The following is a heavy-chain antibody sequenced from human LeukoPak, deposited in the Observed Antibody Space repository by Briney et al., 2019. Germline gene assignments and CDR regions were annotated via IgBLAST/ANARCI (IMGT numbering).Heavy chain of an antibody. CDR1: GFTFRNYW. V-gene: IGHV3-7*03. D-gene: IGHD6-13*01. CDR2: INEGGNEK. J-gene: IGHJ4*02. CDR3: ARHPNSNWDY. Sequence: GGSQRLSCAASGFTFRNYWMSWVRQVPGKGLEWVVSINEGGNEKNYVDSVKGRFTASRDNAQNSLYLQMNSLRVEDTAVYYCARHPNSNWDYWGQGTLVTVSS.